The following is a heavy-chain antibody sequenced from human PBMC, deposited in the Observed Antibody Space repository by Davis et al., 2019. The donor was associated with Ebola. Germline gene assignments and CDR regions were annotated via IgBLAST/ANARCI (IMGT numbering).Heavy chain of an antibody. J-gene: IGHJ5*02. D-gene: IGHD3-22*01. CDR3: YPRLWSQSSGYYYAS. V-gene: IGHV3-53*01. Sequence: GESLKISCAASGFTFSSYAMSWVRQAPGKGLEWVSVIYRDERTYYADSVKGRFTVSRDNSENMLYLQMSSLRTEDTAVYYCYPRLWSQSSGYYYASWGQGTLVTVSS. CDR2: IYRDERT. CDR1: GFTFSSYA.